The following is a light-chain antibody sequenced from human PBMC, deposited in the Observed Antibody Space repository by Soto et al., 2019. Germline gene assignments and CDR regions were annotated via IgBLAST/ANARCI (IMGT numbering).Light chain of an antibody. CDR2: DES. J-gene: IGKJ5*01. Sequence: EIVLTQSPGTLSMSPGERATLSCSVSQSISIYLAWCQQKPGQTPRRLIVDESNRAAGTPARFSGSGSGTNFTLTISSLEPADYAVYYCQQRKYWPPITFGQGTRLEVK. V-gene: IGKV3-11*01. CDR3: QQRKYWPPIT. CDR1: QSISIY.